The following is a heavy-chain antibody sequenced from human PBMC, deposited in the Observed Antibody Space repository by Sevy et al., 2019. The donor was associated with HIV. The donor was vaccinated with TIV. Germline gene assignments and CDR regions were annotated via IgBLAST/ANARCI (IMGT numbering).Heavy chain of an antibody. Sequence: SETLSLTCTVSGGSLSSYYWSWIRQPPGKGLEYICYVHYTGRTDYNPSLTSRVTMSLDTSKAHFSLTLNSVTAADTAVYYCARDYYMNPGNLQHWGQGALVTVSS. CDR1: GGSLSSYY. V-gene: IGHV4-59*13. J-gene: IGHJ1*01. CDR2: VHYTGRT. CDR3: ARDYYMNPGNLQH. D-gene: IGHD3-22*01.